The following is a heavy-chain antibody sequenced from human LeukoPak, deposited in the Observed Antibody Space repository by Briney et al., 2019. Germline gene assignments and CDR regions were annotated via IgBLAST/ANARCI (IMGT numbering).Heavy chain of an antibody. Sequence: SETLSLTCSVSGVSISLTYYYWGWIRQPPGKGLEWIGSIYYSGSTYYNPSLKSRVTISVDTSKNQFSLKLSSVTAADTAVYYCARQTFYDILTEDWGQGTLVTVSS. CDR2: IYYSGST. V-gene: IGHV4-39*01. D-gene: IGHD3-9*01. CDR1: GVSISLTYYY. J-gene: IGHJ4*02. CDR3: ARQTFYDILTED.